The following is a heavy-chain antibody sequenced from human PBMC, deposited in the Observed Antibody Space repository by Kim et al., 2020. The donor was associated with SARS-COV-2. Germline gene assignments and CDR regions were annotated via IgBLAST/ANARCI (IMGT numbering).Heavy chain of an antibody. CDR1: GFTFSSYA. D-gene: IGHD3-22*01. V-gene: IGHV3-30*04. CDR3: ARGASWLLPYYFDY. CDR2: ISYDGSNK. J-gene: IGHJ4*02. Sequence: GGSLRLSCAASGFTFSSYAMHWVRQAPGKGLEWVAVISYDGSNKYYADSVKGRFTISRDNSKNTLYLQMNSLRAEDTAVYYCARGASWLLPYYFDYWGQG.